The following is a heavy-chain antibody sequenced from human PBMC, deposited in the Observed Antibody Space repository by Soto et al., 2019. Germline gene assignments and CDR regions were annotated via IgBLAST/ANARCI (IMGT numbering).Heavy chain of an antibody. Sequence: ASVKVSCKASGNTFTSYHTHWLRQAPGQGLEWLGKINPSDGSTDSAQKFQGRVTMTRDTSTSTLYLQLSSLTSEDTAVYYCARAFYSGSYPHYFYYFGMDVWGQGTTVTVSS. V-gene: IGHV1-46*01. J-gene: IGHJ6*02. CDR1: GNTFTSYH. D-gene: IGHD1-26*01. CDR3: ARAFYSGSYPHYFYYFGMDV. CDR2: INPSDGST.